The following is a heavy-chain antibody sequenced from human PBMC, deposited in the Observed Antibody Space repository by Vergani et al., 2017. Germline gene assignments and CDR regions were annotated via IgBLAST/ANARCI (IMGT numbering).Heavy chain of an antibody. CDR1: GGTFSSYA. J-gene: IGHJ3*02. CDR3: AREECPGFSELERRGRCDAFDI. Sequence: QVQLVQSGAEVKKPGSSVKVSCKASGGTFSSYAISWVRQAPGQGLEWMGGIIPIFGTANYAQKFQGRVTITADKSTSTAYMELSSLRSEDTAVYYCAREECPGFSELERRGRCDAFDIWGQGTMVTVSS. D-gene: IGHD1-1*01. CDR2: IIPIFGTA. V-gene: IGHV1-69*06.